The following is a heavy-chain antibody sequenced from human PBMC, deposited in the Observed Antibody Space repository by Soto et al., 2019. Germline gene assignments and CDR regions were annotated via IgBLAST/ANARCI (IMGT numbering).Heavy chain of an antibody. D-gene: IGHD2-2*01. J-gene: IGHJ6*02. CDR1: GFTFSTYD. CDR3: ARAYSGQLPRRADYYYAMDV. CDR2: LGSADDP. V-gene: IGHV3-13*05. Sequence: PGRSLRLSCAASGFTFSTYDMHWVRQATGKRLAWVSALGSADDPYYLASVKGRFPISRENAKNPLYLQMNSLRAGDTAVYYCARAYSGQLPRRADYYYAMDVWGQGTTVTVSS.